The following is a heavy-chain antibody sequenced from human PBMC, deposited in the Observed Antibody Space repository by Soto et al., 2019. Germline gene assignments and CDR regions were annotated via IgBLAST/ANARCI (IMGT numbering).Heavy chain of an antibody. V-gene: IGHV3-33*01. CDR1: GFTFSSYG. CDR2: IWYDGSNK. Sequence: QVQLVESGGGVVQPGRSLRLSCAASGFTFSSYGMHWVRQAPGKGLEWVAVIWYDGSNKYYADSVKGRFTISRDNSKNTLFLQMNSLRAEDTAVYYCARGISAFDLWGQGTMVTVSS. D-gene: IGHD3-3*02. CDR3: ARGISAFDL. J-gene: IGHJ3*01.